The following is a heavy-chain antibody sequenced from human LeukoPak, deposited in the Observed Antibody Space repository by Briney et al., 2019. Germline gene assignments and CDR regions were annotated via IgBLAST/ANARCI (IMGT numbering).Heavy chain of an antibody. V-gene: IGHV4-4*02. D-gene: IGHD2-8*01. CDR3: VGRGLYGGTWLFEY. CDR2: IYHDWTT. CDR1: GDSITAPKW. J-gene: IGHJ4*02. Sequence: SETLSLTCTVSGDSITAPKWWSWVRQAPGEGLEWIGEIYHDWTTSFNPSLKSRLTISVDKSANQFFLNLNSVSATDTAVYYCVGRGLYGGTWLFEYWGQGALVTVSS.